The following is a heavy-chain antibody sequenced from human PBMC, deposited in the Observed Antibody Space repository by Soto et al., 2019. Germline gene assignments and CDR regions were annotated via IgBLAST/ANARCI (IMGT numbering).Heavy chain of an antibody. CDR1: GDTFNSYV. J-gene: IGHJ4*02. CDR2: IITAFGTT. CDR3: TRSYGYTFGGSLDN. Sequence: QVQLVQSGPEVKKPGSSVKVSCKASGDTFNSYVITWVRQAPGQGLEWLGGIITAFGTTSYAQNFQDRLTITADESATTDHMELSSLTSDDTAMYYCTRSYGYTFGGSLDNWGKGTLVTVSS. D-gene: IGHD5-18*01. V-gene: IGHV1-69*01.